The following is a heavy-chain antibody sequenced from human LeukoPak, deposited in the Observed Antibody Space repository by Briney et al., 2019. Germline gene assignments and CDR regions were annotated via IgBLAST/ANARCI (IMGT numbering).Heavy chain of an antibody. D-gene: IGHD6-19*01. CDR3: AKTGRHIAVAYYFDY. Sequence: PGGSLRLSCAASGFTFSSYGMHWVRQAPGKGLEWVAVISYDGSNKYYADSVKGRFTISRDNSKNTLYLQMNSLRAEDTAVYYCAKTGRHIAVAYYFDYWGQGTLVTVSS. V-gene: IGHV3-30*18. CDR2: ISYDGSNK. CDR1: GFTFSSYG. J-gene: IGHJ4*02.